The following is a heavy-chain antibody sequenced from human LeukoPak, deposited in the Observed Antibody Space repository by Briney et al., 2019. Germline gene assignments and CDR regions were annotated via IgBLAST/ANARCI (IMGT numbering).Heavy chain of an antibody. J-gene: IGHJ1*01. CDR2: IKQDGSEM. CDR3: ARDPDTHSWPQYFHH. D-gene: IGHD2-15*01. Sequence: PGGSLRLSCASSGFTFSNYWVSWVRQAPGKGLEWVANIKQDGSEMHFVDSVKGRFSISRDNSKNSLYLQMSSLRAEDTAVYYCARDPDTHSWPQYFHHWGQGTLVSVSS. CDR1: GFTFSNYW. V-gene: IGHV3-7*04.